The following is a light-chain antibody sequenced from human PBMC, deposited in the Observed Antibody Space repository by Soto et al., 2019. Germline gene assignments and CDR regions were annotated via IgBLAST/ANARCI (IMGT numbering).Light chain of an antibody. J-gene: IGKJ1*01. CDR3: IQEDSYPWT. CDR2: AAS. Sequence: DIQMTQSPSSLSASVGDRVTITCRASLRIRNDLGWYQHKPGKAPKRLIYAASSLQSGVPSRFSGSGSGTEFTLTISSLQPEDCATYFCIQEDSYPWTVGQGTKVQF. V-gene: IGKV1-17*01. CDR1: LRIRND.